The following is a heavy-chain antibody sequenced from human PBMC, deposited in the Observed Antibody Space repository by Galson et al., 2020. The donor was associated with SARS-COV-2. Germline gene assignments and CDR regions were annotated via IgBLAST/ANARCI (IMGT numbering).Heavy chain of an antibody. CDR1: GLPIRSYG. J-gene: IGHJ4*02. Sequence: GGTLTLSCSASGLPIRSYGNHWVRQAPGRGQERVAFIRYDGSSQFYADSVRGRVTISRDNSKNTLYLQMSSLRLEDTAVYYCAKERDPDYRGQGTLVTVSS. V-gene: IGHV3-30*02. CDR2: IRYDGSSQ. CDR3: AKERDPDY.